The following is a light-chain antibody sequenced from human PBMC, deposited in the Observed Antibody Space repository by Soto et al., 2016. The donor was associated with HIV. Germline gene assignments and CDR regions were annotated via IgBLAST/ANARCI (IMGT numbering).Light chain of an antibody. CDR3: QVWDSGSNNYV. J-gene: IGLJ1*01. Sequence: SYVLTQPPSVSVAPGKTAKISCGGNNIGTKSVHWYQQKPGQAPVLVVYDDTDRPSGIPERFSASNSENTATLNISRVEAGDEADYYCQVWDSGSNNYVFGSGTKVTVL. CDR2: DDT. CDR1: NIGTKS. V-gene: IGLV3-21*03.